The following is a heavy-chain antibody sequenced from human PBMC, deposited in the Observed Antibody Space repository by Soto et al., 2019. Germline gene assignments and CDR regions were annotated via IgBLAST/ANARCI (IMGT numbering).Heavy chain of an antibody. Sequence: EVQLLESGGGLVQPGGSLRLSCAASGFTFSSYAMSWVRQAPGKGLEWVSAISGSGGSTYYADSVKGRFTISRDNSKNTLYLQMNSLRAEDTAVYYCAKTPIACILTGYQGYFDLWGRGTLVTVSS. D-gene: IGHD3-9*01. CDR3: AKTPIACILTGYQGYFDL. V-gene: IGHV3-23*01. J-gene: IGHJ2*01. CDR2: ISGSGGST. CDR1: GFTFSSYA.